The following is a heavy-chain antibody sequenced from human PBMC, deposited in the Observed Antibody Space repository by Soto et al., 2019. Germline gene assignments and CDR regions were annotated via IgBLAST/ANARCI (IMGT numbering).Heavy chain of an antibody. Sequence: QVQLQESGPGLVKPSETLSLTCIVSGGSISNYYWSWIRQPPGKGLEWIGYIYYSGSTNYNPSLTSRVTISVDTSKNQCSLKLSSVPAADTAVYYCARHRYSYGVYYFDYWGQGTLVTVSS. J-gene: IGHJ4*02. V-gene: IGHV4-59*08. CDR2: IYYSGST. D-gene: IGHD5-18*01. CDR3: ARHRYSYGVYYFDY. CDR1: GGSISNYY.